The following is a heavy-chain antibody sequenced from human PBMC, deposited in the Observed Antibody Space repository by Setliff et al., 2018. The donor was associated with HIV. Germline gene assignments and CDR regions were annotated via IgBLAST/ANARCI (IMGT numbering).Heavy chain of an antibody. J-gene: IGHJ3*01. V-gene: IGHV3-11*04. CDR3: ARDSSGTYTQDDDALDL. Sequence: GGSLRLSCAASGFRFSDAWMTWVRQAPGQGLEWVAQISSSGFPIYYADSVRGRFTASRDNGKNSLFLQMNSLRAEDTAVYYCARDSSGTYTQDDDALDLWGQGTMVTV. CDR2: ISSSGFPI. D-gene: IGHD1-26*01. CDR1: GFRFSDAW.